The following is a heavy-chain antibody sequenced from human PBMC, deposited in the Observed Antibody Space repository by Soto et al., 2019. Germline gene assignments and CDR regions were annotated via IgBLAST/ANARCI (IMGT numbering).Heavy chain of an antibody. CDR2: IYFRGNT. CDR3: AREGGSYDSGGYLIRGAFDI. Sequence: PSETLSLTCSVSGDSISRIDYDWTWIRQHPEKGLEWIGNIYFRGNTYYSPSLESRLTISVDTSKNQFSLKLTSVTAADTAVYYCAREGGSYDSGGYLIRGAFDIWGQGTMVTVSS. D-gene: IGHD3-22*01. J-gene: IGHJ3*02. CDR1: GDSISRIDYD. V-gene: IGHV4-31*03.